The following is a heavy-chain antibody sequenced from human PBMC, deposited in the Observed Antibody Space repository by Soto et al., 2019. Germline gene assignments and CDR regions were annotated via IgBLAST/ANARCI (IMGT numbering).Heavy chain of an antibody. CDR2: IYYSGNT. V-gene: IGHV4-39*01. D-gene: IGHD3-10*01. J-gene: IGHJ4*02. CDR3: ARNKRGGSVIRGVTD. CDR1: SGSISSSSYY. Sequence: QLQLQESGPGLVKPSETLSLTCTVSSGSISSSSYYWGWIRQPPGKGLEWTGSIYYSGNTFYNPSLESRVTLSVDTSNNQFSLKLSSVTAADTAVYYCARNKRGGSVIRGVTDWGQGTLVTVSS.